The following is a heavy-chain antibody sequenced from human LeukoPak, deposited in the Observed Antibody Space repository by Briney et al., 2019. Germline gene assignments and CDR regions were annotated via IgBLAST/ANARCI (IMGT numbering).Heavy chain of an antibody. Sequence: SQTLSLTCAISGDSVSSNSAAWNWIRQSPSRGLEWLGRTYYRSKWYNDYAVSVKSRITIIPDTSKNQFSLQLNSVTPEDTAVYYCARVGPGPYYGSGSYYTKLRYYYYYYMDVWGKGTTVTISS. CDR1: GDSVSSNSAA. CDR2: TYYRSKWYN. CDR3: ARVGPGPYYGSGSYYTKLRYYYYYYMDV. J-gene: IGHJ6*03. V-gene: IGHV6-1*01. D-gene: IGHD3-10*01.